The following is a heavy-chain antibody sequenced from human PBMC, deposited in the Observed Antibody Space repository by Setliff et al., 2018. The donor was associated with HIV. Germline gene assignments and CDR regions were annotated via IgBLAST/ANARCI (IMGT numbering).Heavy chain of an antibody. CDR3: AREIYGGNSRPFDY. D-gene: IGHD4-17*01. Sequence: ETLSLTCTVSGGSITGYFWNWIRQSPGKGLEWIGYIYYNGNTNYNPTLNSRGTISVDTSKNQFSLKLTSVTAADTAVYYCAREIYGGNSRPFDYWGQGTLVTSPQ. V-gene: IGHV4-59*01. CDR2: IYYNGNT. CDR1: GGSITGYF. J-gene: IGHJ4*02.